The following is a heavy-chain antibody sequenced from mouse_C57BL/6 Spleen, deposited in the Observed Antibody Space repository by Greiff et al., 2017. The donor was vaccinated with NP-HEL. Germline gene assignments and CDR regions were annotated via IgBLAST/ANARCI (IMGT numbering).Heavy chain of an antibody. D-gene: IGHD2-3*01. J-gene: IGHJ4*01. Sequence: EVQLQQSVAELVRPGASVKLSCTASGFNIKNTYMNWVKQRPEQGLEWIGRIDPANGNTKYAPKFQGKATITADTSSNTAYLQLSSLTSEDTAIYYCARGDGYYYAMDYWGQGTSVTVSS. CDR2: IDPANGNT. V-gene: IGHV14-3*01. CDR3: ARGDGYYYAMDY. CDR1: GFNIKNTY.